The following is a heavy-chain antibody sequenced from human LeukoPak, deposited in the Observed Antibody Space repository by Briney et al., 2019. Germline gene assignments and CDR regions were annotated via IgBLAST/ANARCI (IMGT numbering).Heavy chain of an antibody. D-gene: IGHD3-10*01. V-gene: IGHV4-39*01. CDR3: AEGPGSYYDYYYYYMDV. Sequence: SETLSLTCTVSGGSISSSSYYWGWIRQPPGKGLEWIGSIYYSGSTYYNPSLKSRVTISVDTSKNQFSLKLSSVTAADTAVYYCAEGPGSYYDYYYYYMDVWGKGTTVTISS. J-gene: IGHJ6*03. CDR1: GGSISSSSYY. CDR2: IYYSGST.